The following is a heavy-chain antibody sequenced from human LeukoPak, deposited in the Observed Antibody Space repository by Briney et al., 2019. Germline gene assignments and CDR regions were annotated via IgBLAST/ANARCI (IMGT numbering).Heavy chain of an antibody. CDR1: GFSLSTSCVG. CDR2: IYWDDDK. Sequence: SGPTLVKPTQILTLTCTFLGFSLSTSCVGVGWIRQPPGKALVWLALIYWDDDKRDRPSLKRRLTTTKATSKNQVVLTMTNMDPVATATYFCAHSSYYHRFFDPWGQGTLVTVSS. V-gene: IGHV2-5*02. D-gene: IGHD3-10*01. CDR3: AHSSYYHRFFDP. J-gene: IGHJ5*02.